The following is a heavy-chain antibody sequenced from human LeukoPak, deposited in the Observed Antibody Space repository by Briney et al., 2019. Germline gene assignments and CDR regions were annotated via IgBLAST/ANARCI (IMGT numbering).Heavy chain of an antibody. V-gene: IGHV1-18*01. CDR2: ISAYNGNT. CDR1: GYTFTSYG. D-gene: IGHD3-10*01. CDR3: ARDPGSGSYYSLFDY. Sequence: ASVTVSCKASGYTFTSYGIRWVRQAPGQGLEWMGWISAYNGNTNYAQKLQGRATMTTDTSTSTAYMELRSLRSDDTAVYYCARDPGSGSYYSLFDYWGQGTLVTVSS. J-gene: IGHJ4*02.